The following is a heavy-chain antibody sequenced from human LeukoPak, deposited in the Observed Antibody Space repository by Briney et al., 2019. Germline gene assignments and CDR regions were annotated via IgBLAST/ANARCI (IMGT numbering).Heavy chain of an antibody. J-gene: IGHJ4*02. CDR2: MNPNSGNT. CDR1: GYTFTSYD. CDR3: ARDQPGQAGITMVRGVIRD. Sequence: VASVKVSCKASGYTFTSYDINWVRQATGQGLEWMGWMNPNSGNTGYAQKFQGRVTMTRNTSISTAYMELSSLRSEDTAVYYCARDQPGQAGITMVRGVIRDWGQGTLVTVSS. V-gene: IGHV1-8*01. D-gene: IGHD3-10*01.